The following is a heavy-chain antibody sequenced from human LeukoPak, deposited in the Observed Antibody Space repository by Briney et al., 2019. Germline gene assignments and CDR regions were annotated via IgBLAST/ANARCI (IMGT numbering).Heavy chain of an antibody. Sequence: SETLSLTCAVYGGSFSGYYWSWLRRPPGKGLEWIGEINHSGSTNYNPSLKSRVTISVDTSKNQFSLKLSSVTAADTAVYYCARPYYYDSSGSPGAFDIWGQGTMVTVSS. D-gene: IGHD3-22*01. V-gene: IGHV4-34*01. J-gene: IGHJ3*02. CDR3: ARPYYYDSSGSPGAFDI. CDR1: GGSFSGYY. CDR2: INHSGST.